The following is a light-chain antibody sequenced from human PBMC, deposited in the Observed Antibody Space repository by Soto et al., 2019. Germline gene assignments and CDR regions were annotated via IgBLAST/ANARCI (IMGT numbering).Light chain of an antibody. J-gene: IGKJ2*02. CDR3: QQYGSLPRT. CDR1: QSVSSNY. Sequence: EIVLTQSPGTLSLSPGERATLSCRSSQSVSSNYLAWYQQKPGQAPRLLIYGASSRATGIPDRFSGSGSGTDFTLTISRLEPEDFVVYYCQQYGSLPRTFGQGTKLEIK. V-gene: IGKV3-20*01. CDR2: GAS.